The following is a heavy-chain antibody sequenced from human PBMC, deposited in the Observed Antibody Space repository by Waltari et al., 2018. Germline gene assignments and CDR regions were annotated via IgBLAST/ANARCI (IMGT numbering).Heavy chain of an antibody. Sequence: EVQLVESGGGLIQPGGSLRLSCEVSGFTVSNNYIGWVRQAPGKGWGWVSVIDRGGDTDDADAGRCRFTISRDNSKNTLYLQMNSLRVEDTALYYCATWTGGSLGAFVNWGQGTMVTVSS. D-gene: IGHD7-27*01. CDR1: GFTVSNNY. J-gene: IGHJ3*02. CDR3: ATWTGGSLGAFVN. CDR2: IDRGGDT. V-gene: IGHV3-53*01.